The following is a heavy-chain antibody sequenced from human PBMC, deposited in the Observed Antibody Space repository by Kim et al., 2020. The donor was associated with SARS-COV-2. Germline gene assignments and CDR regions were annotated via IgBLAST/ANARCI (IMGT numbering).Heavy chain of an antibody. Sequence: GGSLRLSCAASGFTFSAYAMTWVRQAPGKGLECISVISDSGTYYADSVKGRFTTSRDNSLNTLFLQMNSPRAEDTAVYYCARNYYCDGNIFSCFDLWGQGALVTVSS. D-gene: IGHD3-22*01. CDR1: GFTFSAYA. V-gene: IGHV3-23*01. CDR2: ISDSGT. CDR3: ARNYYCDGNIFSCFDL. J-gene: IGHJ4*02.